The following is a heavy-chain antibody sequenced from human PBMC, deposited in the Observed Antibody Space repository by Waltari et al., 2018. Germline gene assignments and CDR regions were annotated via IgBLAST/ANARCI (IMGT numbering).Heavy chain of an antibody. CDR1: GFTFSSYN. V-gene: IGHV3-48*01. CDR3: ARELRVGWFDP. J-gene: IGHJ5*02. Sequence: EVQLVESGGGLVQPGGSLSFSCAASGFTFSSYNMNWGRQAPGKGLEWISHISSNRNTVYYADSVRGRFTISRDNGQNSLYLQMNNLSAEDTAIYYCARELRVGWFDPWGQGTLVTVSS. D-gene: IGHD4-17*01. CDR2: ISSNRNTV.